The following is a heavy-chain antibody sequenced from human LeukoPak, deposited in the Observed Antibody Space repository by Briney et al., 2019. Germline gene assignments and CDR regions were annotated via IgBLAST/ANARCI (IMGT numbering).Heavy chain of an antibody. D-gene: IGHD3-22*01. V-gene: IGHV1-2*02. CDR3: ARDRYYYDSSGYLSY. CDR2: INPNSGGT. J-gene: IGHJ4*02. Sequence: ASVKVSCKASGYTFTGYYMHWVRQAPGQGLEWMGWINPNSGGTNYAQKFQGRVTMTRDTSFSTAYMELSRLRSDDTAVYYCARDRYYYDSSGYLSYWGQGTLVTVSS. CDR1: GYTFTGYY.